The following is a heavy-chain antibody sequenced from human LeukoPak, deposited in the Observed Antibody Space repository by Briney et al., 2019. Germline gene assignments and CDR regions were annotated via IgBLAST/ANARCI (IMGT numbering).Heavy chain of an antibody. Sequence: PSETLSLTCAVYGGSFSGYYWSWIRQPPGKGLEWIGYIYYSGDTNYNPSLKSRVTLSVDTSKNHFSLNLNSVTAADTAVYYCARVLVGDYVNFDYWGQGTLVTVSS. J-gene: IGHJ4*02. CDR3: ARVLVGDYVNFDY. CDR2: IYYSGDT. D-gene: IGHD4-17*01. CDR1: GGSFSGYY. V-gene: IGHV4-34*11.